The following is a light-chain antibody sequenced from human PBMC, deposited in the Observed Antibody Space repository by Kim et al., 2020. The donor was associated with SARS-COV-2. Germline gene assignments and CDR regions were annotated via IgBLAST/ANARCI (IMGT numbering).Light chain of an antibody. V-gene: IGKV1-5*03. CDR3: QQYNSYPLT. J-gene: IGKJ4*01. CDR2: KAS. Sequence: ASVGEQGHMTWQGSQSIKSWVAWYEPKTGKTPKPLIDKASTLESGVPSRFSGSGSGTEFTLTISGLQPDDFATYYCQQYNSYPLTFGGGTKVDIK. CDR1: QSIKSW.